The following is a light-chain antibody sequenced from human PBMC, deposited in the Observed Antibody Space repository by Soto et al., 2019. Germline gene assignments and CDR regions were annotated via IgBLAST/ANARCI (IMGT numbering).Light chain of an antibody. CDR2: GAS. J-gene: IGKJ5*01. CDR1: QSVSSSY. CDR3: QQRNYWPIT. V-gene: IGKV3D-20*02. Sequence: EIVLTQSPGTLSLSPGERATLSCRASQSVSSSYLAWYQQKPGQAPRLLIYGASSRATGIPARFSGSGSGTVFTLTINSLEPEDFAVYYCQQRNYWPITFGQGTRLEI.